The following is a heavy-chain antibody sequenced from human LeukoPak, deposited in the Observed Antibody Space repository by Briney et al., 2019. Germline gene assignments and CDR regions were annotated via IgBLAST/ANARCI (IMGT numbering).Heavy chain of an antibody. CDR2: IRDKANSYTT. Sequence: PGGSLRLSCVASGFTFSGHYMDWVRQAPGKGLEWVGRIRDKANSYTTEYAASVKGRYTVSRDDSKNSLYLQMNSLNTDDTAVYYCARGASSSSPGHYHALDVWGQRTTVTVSS. D-gene: IGHD2-2*01. V-gene: IGHV3-72*01. CDR1: GFTFSGHY. CDR3: ARGASSSSPGHYHALDV. J-gene: IGHJ6*02.